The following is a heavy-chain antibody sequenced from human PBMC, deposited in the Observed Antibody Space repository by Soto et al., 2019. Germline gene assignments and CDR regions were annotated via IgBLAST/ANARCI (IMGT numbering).Heavy chain of an antibody. CDR2: IYYSGST. D-gene: IGHD2-8*02. J-gene: IGHJ4*02. Sequence: SETLSLTCAVSGGSISSGGYYWSWIRQHPGKGLEWIGYIYYSGSTNYNPSLKSRVTISVDTSKNQFSLKLTSVTAADTAVYYCARDKITGLFDYWGQGTLVTVSS. CDR1: GGSISSGGYY. V-gene: IGHV4-31*11. CDR3: ARDKITGLFDY.